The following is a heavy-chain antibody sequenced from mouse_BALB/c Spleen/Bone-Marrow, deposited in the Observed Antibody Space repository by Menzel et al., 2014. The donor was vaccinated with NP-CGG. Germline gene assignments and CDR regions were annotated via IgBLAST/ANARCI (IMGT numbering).Heavy chain of an antibody. J-gene: IGHJ4*01. CDR2: INPSTGYT. D-gene: IGHD1-1*01. V-gene: IGHV1-7*01. CDR3: ARPPYYYGSSYDAMDY. Sequence: QVQLKESGAELAKPGASVKMSCKASGYTFTSYWMHWVKQRPGQGLEWIGYINPSTGYTEYNQKFKDKATLTADKSSSTAYMQLSSLTSEDSAVYYCARPPYYYGSSYDAMDYRGQGTSVTVSS. CDR1: GYTFTSYW.